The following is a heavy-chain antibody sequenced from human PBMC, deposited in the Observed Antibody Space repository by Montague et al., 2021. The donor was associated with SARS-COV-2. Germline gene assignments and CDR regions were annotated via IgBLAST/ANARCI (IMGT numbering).Heavy chain of an antibody. CDR2: LYNSGST. J-gene: IGHJ6*02. Sequence: SETLSLTCTVSGASISSGGYYWSWIRQHPGKGLEWIGYLYNSGSTKYNPSLKSRVTISVDTSKNQFSLKLSSVTAADTAVYYCARHIEKEGTYYYYYGMDVWGQGTLVTVSS. V-gene: IGHV4-61*08. CDR3: ARHIEKEGTYYYYYGMDV. D-gene: IGHD2-21*01. CDR1: GASISSGGYY.